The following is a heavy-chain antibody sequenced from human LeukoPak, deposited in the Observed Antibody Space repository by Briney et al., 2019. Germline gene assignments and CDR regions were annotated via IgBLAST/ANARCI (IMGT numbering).Heavy chain of an antibody. CDR1: GYTFTSYG. V-gene: IGHV1-18*01. CDR2: ISAYNGNT. Sequence: ASVKVSCKASGYTFTSYGISWVRQAPGQGLEWMGWISAYNGNTNYAQKLQGRVTMTTDTSTGTAYMELRSLRSDDTAVYYCARVRSFHSGSLTRYYYMDVWGKGTTVTISS. J-gene: IGHJ6*03. D-gene: IGHD6-13*01. CDR3: ARVRSFHSGSLTRYYYMDV.